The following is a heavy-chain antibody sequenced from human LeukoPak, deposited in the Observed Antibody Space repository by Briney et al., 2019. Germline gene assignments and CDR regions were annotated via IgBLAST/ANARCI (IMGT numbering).Heavy chain of an antibody. CDR2: INDRGLT. CDR1: GTSFSGYH. CDR3: ARDPTTVVNIPYYFDF. Sequence: SETLSLTRAVHGTSFSGYHWYWIRQFPGRGLEWIGEINDRGLTNYNPSLESRVTISVDTSKKQFSLKLSSVTAADTAVYCCARDPTTVVNIPYYFDFWGQGTLVTVSS. V-gene: IGHV4-34*01. D-gene: IGHD4-23*01. J-gene: IGHJ4*02.